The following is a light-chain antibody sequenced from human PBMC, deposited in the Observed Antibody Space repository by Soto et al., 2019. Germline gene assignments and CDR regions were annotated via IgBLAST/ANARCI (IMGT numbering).Light chain of an antibody. CDR3: SSYAGSNNFVV. CDR2: EVS. J-gene: IGLJ2*01. CDR1: SSDVGRYNY. V-gene: IGLV2-8*01. Sequence: QSALTQPPSASGSPGQSVTISCTGTSSDVGRYNYVSWYQHHPGKAPKLMIYEVSKRPSGVPDRFSGSKSGNTSSLTVSGLQAEDEADYYCSSYAGSNNFVVFGGGTKVTVL.